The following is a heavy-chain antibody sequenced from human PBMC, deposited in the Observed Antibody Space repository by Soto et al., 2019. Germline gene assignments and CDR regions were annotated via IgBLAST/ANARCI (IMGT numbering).Heavy chain of an antibody. Sequence: GGSLRLSCAASGFTFSSYAMHWVRQAPGKGLEWVAVISYDGSNKYYADFVKGRFTISRDNSKNTLYLQMNSLRAEDTAVYYCAREAPLSPDTAYINGMDVWGQGTTVTVSS. J-gene: IGHJ6*02. CDR1: GFTFSSYA. CDR3: AREAPLSPDTAYINGMDV. D-gene: IGHD5-18*01. V-gene: IGHV3-30-3*01. CDR2: ISYDGSNK.